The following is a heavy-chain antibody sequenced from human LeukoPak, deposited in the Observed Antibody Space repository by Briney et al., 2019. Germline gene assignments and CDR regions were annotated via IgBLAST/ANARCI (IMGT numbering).Heavy chain of an antibody. CDR1: GFTFSNYG. D-gene: IGHD3-10*01. V-gene: IGHV3-30*18. CDR2: VSYDGRSQ. Sequence: PGRSLRLSCAASGFTFSNYGMHWVRQTPGKGLEWVAVVSYDGRSQYYADSVRGRFTISRDNSKNTLYLQMNSLRAEDTAVYYCAKDQTYYYGSGSYYNADAFDIWGQGTMVTVSS. CDR3: AKDQTYYYGSGSYYNADAFDI. J-gene: IGHJ3*02.